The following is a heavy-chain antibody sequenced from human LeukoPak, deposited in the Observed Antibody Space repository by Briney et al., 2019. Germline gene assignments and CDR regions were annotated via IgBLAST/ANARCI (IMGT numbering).Heavy chain of an antibody. J-gene: IGHJ3*02. CDR1: GGSISSSSYY. CDR3: ARDFKAVLDAFDI. D-gene: IGHD6-19*01. Sequence: PSETLSLTCTVPGGSISSSSYYWGWIRQPPGKGLEWIGSIYYSGSTYYNPSLKSRVTISVDTSKNQFSLKLSSVTAADTAVYYCARDFKAVLDAFDIWGQGTMVTVSS. CDR2: IYYSGST. V-gene: IGHV4-39*07.